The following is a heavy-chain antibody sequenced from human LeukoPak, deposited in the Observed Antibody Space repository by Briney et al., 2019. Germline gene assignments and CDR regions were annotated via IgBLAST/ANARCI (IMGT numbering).Heavy chain of an antibody. V-gene: IGHV1-69*13. J-gene: IGHJ5*02. CDR3: AREDSSGYYPKLGP. CDR2: IIPIFGTA. D-gene: IGHD3-22*01. Sequence: SVKVSCKASGGTFSSYAISWVRQAPGQGLEWMGGIIPIFGTANYAQKFQGRVTITADESTSSAYMELSSLRSEDTAVYYCAREDSSGYYPKLGPWGQGTLVTVSS. CDR1: GGTFSSYA.